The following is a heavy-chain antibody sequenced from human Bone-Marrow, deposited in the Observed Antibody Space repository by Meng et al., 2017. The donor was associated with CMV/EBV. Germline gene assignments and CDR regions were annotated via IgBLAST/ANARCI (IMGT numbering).Heavy chain of an antibody. V-gene: IGHV3-20*04. CDR2: INWNGGST. CDR1: GFRFDDHG. D-gene: IGHD3-10*01. Sequence: GESLKISCAASGFRFDDHGMSWVRQAPGKGLEWVSGINWNGGSTGYADSVQGRFIISRDNAKNSLYLQMNSLRAEDTALYYCARDRGAGSYYNGYYYGVNVWDQGTTVTVSS. CDR3: ARDRGAGSYYNGYYYGVNV. J-gene: IGHJ6*02.